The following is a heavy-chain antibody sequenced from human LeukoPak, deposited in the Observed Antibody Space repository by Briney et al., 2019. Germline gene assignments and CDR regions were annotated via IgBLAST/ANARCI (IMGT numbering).Heavy chain of an antibody. CDR2: INPNSGGT. D-gene: IGHD2-2*02. CDR3: ARAVYCSSTSCYTVPSDY. J-gene: IGHJ4*02. Sequence: ASVKVSCKASGYTFTSYYMHWVRQAPGQGLEWMGWINPNSGGTNYAQKFQGRVTMTRDTSISTAYMELSRLRSDDTAVYYCARAVYCSSTSCYTVPSDYWGQGTLVTVSS. V-gene: IGHV1-2*02. CDR1: GYTFTSYY.